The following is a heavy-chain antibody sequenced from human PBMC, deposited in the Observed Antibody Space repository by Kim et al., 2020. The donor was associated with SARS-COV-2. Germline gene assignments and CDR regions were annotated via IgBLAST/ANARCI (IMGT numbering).Heavy chain of an antibody. CDR2: ISGNSGFI. CDR1: GFTFGYYS. D-gene: IGHD3-3*01. J-gene: IGHJ4*02. CDR3: ARRLGITIFGGDYYFDY. Sequence: GGSLRLSCTASGFTFGYYSMNWVRQAPGKGLEWVSSISGNSGFIYYADSVKGRFTTSRDNAKNSLYLQMNSLTAEDTAVYYCARRLGITIFGGDYYFDYWGQGTLVTVSS. V-gene: IGHV3-21*06.